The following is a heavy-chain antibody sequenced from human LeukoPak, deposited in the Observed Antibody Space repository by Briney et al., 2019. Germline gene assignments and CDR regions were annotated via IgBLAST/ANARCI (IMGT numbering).Heavy chain of an antibody. CDR3: ARPGYGDYVRYYGMDV. D-gene: IGHD4-17*01. V-gene: IGHV4-39*01. CDR1: GGSISSSSYY. J-gene: IGHJ6*02. Sequence: SETLSLTCTVSGGSISSSSYYWGWIRQPPGKGLEWIGSIYYSGSTYYNPSLKSRVTISVDTSKNQFSLKLSSVTAADTAVYYCARPGYGDYVRYYGMDVWGQGTTVTVPS. CDR2: IYYSGST.